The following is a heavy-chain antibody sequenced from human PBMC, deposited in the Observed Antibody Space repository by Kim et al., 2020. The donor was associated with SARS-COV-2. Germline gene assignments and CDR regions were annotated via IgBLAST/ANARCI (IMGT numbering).Heavy chain of an antibody. V-gene: IGHV3-30*18. CDR1: GLTFSNYD. D-gene: IGHD4-17*01. CDR3: AKEFDYGDASDALDI. Sequence: GGSLRLSCAASGLTFSNYDMHWVRQAPGKGLEWVALISYDGREIYYTDSVKGRFTVSRDNSKNTLYLEMNSLRVEDTAVYYCAKEFDYGDASDALDIWG. J-gene: IGHJ3*02. CDR2: ISYDGREI.